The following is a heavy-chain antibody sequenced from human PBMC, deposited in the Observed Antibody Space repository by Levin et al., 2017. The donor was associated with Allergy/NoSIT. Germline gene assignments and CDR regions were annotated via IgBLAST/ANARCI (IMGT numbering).Heavy chain of an antibody. V-gene: IGHV4-31*03. D-gene: IGHD2-15*01. J-gene: IGHJ4*02. CDR1: GGSISSGGYY. CDR2: IYYSGST. Sequence: LRLSCTVSGGSISSGGYYWSWIRQHPGKGLEWIGYIYYSGSTYYNPSLKSRVTISVDTSKNQFSLKLSSVTAADTAVYYCARESAVAGLDYWGQGTLVTVSS. CDR3: ARESAVAGLDY.